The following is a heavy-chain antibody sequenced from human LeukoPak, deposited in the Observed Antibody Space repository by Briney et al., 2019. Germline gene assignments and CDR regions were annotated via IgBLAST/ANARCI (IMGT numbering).Heavy chain of an antibody. V-gene: IGHV4-59*01. Sequence: SETLSLTCTVSGVSISSSYWSWIRQPPGKGLEWIGYIYYSGSTNYNPSLKSRVTISVDMSKNQFSLKLSSVTAADTAVYYCARDNRNAFDIWGQGTVVTVSS. D-gene: IGHD1-14*01. J-gene: IGHJ3*02. CDR3: ARDNRNAFDI. CDR2: IYYSGST. CDR1: GVSISSSY.